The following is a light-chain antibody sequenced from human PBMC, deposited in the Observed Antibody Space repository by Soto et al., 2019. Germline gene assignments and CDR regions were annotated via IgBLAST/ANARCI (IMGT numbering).Light chain of an antibody. CDR1: QSVSNND. J-gene: IGKJ2*01. CDR2: GAS. CDR3: HHYSRSPPYT. Sequence: EIVLTQSPDTLSLSPGESATVSCRGSQSVSNNDLAWYQQRPGQAPRLVLYGASTRPTGIPDRFSGSGSGTEFTLTISSLEPEDFAVYYCHHYSRSPPYTFGQGTKLDIK. V-gene: IGKV3-20*01.